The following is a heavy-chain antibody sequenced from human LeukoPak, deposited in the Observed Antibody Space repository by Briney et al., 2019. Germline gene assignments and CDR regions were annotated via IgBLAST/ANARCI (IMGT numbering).Heavy chain of an antibody. J-gene: IGHJ1*01. CDR3: ARDWPSYYESSGYAS. CDR1: NSTFSG. Sequence: GASLKVSSKASNSTFSGMSWLRQSPGQGVEWMGWIGAYSGDTHYAQKVQDRTTLTAVTSTPTAFMELRSLTSDDPVIYYCARDWPSYYESSGYASWGQGTLLTVTS. V-gene: IGHV1-18*01. CDR2: IGAYSGDT. D-gene: IGHD3-22*01.